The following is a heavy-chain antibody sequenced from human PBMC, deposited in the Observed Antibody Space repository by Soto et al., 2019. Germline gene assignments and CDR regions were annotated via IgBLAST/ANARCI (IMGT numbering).Heavy chain of an antibody. J-gene: IGHJ4*02. V-gene: IGHV3-23*01. Sequence: EVQLLESGGGLVQPGGSLRLSCAASGFTLGRYGMSWVRQAPGKGLEWVSAVSPNGQGIYYADSVRGRFTISRDFSKNTVDLQMNSLRADDTAVYYCAKAGYSFFFDYWGQGTLVTVSS. D-gene: IGHD5-18*01. CDR3: AKAGYSFFFDY. CDR1: GFTLGRYG. CDR2: VSPNGQGI.